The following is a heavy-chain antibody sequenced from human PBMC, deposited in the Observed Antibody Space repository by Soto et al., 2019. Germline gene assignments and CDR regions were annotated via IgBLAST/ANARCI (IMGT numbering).Heavy chain of an antibody. CDR1: GFTFSSYA. V-gene: IGHV3-23*01. CDR3: AKDGRTWDTAMSFDF. D-gene: IGHD5-18*01. J-gene: IGHJ4*02. Sequence: PGGSLRLSCAASGFTFSSYAMSWVRQAPEKGLEWVSAISASGVNTYYADSLRGRFTISRDNSKNTLYLQMNSLRAEDTALYYCAKDGRTWDTAMSFDFWGQGTPVTVSS. CDR2: ISASGVNT.